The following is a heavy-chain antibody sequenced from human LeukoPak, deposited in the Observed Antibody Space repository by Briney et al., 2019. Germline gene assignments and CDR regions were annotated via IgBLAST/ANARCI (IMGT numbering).Heavy chain of an antibody. CDR1: GGPISSYY. CDR3: ARRKRDGYNWYFDY. CDR2: ICYSGSP. V-gene: IGHV4-39*02. Sequence: SETLSLTCTVSGGPISSYYGGWIRQPPGKGLEWIGSICYSGSPYCNPSLKSRVTISVDKSKNHFSLTHISVTAADTAVYYCARRKRDGYNWYFDYWGQGTLVTVSS. D-gene: IGHD5-24*01. J-gene: IGHJ4*02.